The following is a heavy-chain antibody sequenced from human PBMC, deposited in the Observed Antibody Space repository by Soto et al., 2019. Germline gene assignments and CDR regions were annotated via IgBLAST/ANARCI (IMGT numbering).Heavy chain of an antibody. CDR2: VYYSGST. J-gene: IGHJ4*02. Sequence: SETLSLTCPVSGDSIGTYYWNWIRQPPGKGLEWIGYVYYSGSTNYNPSLKSRVTISVDTSKNQFSLKLNSMTAADTAVYYCARHNYGSGSTYFDYWGQGTLVTVSS. D-gene: IGHD3-10*01. CDR3: ARHNYGSGSTYFDY. CDR1: GDSIGTYY. V-gene: IGHV4-59*08.